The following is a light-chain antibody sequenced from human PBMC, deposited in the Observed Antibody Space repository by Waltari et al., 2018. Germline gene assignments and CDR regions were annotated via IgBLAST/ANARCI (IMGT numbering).Light chain of an antibody. CDR3: SSYSYSSGTLVI. J-gene: IGLJ2*01. V-gene: IGLV2-14*01. Sequence: QSALTQPASVSGSPGQSITISCTGTSSDIGGYNYVSWYQQHPGKAPELIIFEVTNRPSGVSHRFSGAKPANTASLTISALQADDEADYYCSSYSYSSGTLVIFGGGTRLTVL. CDR1: SSDIGGYNY. CDR2: EVT.